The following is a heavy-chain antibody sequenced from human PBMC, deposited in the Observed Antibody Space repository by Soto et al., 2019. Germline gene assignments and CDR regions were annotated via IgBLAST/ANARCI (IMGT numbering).Heavy chain of an antibody. V-gene: IGHV3-53*02. CDR2: IYAGGST. CDR3: ARSFDYGYIHR. D-gene: IGHD5-18*01. Sequence: EVQLVETGGGLTQPGGSLRLSCEHSGFTGNSDYMSWVCQAPWKGLEWVSIIYAGGSTYYAVFVRGRCTISSDNSRNTLYLQMNSLRVENTAVYYCARSFDYGYIHRWGQGTLVTVSS. CDR1: GFTGNSDY. J-gene: IGHJ5*02.